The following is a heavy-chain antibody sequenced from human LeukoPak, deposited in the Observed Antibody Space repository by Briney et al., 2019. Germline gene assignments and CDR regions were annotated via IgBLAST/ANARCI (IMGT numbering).Heavy chain of an antibody. V-gene: IGHV4-38-2*01. CDR3: ARQYNWNAFYYYYYMDV. CDR1: GYSISSGYY. CDR2: IYHSGST. Sequence: SETLSLTCAVSGYSISSGYYWGWIRQPPGKGLEWIGSIYHSGSTYYNPSLKSRVTIPVDTPKNQFSLKLSSVTAADTAVYYCARQYNWNAFYYYYYMDVWGKGTTVTVSS. D-gene: IGHD1-20*01. J-gene: IGHJ6*03.